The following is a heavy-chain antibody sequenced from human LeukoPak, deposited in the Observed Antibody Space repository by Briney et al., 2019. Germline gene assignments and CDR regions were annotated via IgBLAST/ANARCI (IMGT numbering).Heavy chain of an antibody. Sequence: SETLSLTCTVSGGSIISSSYYWGWIRQPPGKGLEWIAGIYYSGSAYYNPSLKSRVTISVGTSKNQFSLKLSSVTAADTAVYYCARTVVLNYSFDYWGQGTLVTVSS. J-gene: IGHJ4*02. CDR3: ARTVVLNYSFDY. V-gene: IGHV4-39*01. CDR1: GGSIISSSYY. CDR2: IYYSGSA. D-gene: IGHD3-22*01.